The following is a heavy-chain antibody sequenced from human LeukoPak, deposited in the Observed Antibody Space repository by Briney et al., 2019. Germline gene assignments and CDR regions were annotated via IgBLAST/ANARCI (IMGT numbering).Heavy chain of an antibody. Sequence: GGSLGLSCAASGFTFSSYEMNWVRQAPGKGLEWVSYISSSGSTIYYADSVKGRFTISRDNAKNSLYLQMNSLRAEDTAVYYCATLWFGELLGDYWGQGTLVTVSS. V-gene: IGHV3-48*03. CDR1: GFTFSSYE. CDR2: ISSSGSTI. J-gene: IGHJ4*02. CDR3: ATLWFGELLGDY. D-gene: IGHD3-10*01.